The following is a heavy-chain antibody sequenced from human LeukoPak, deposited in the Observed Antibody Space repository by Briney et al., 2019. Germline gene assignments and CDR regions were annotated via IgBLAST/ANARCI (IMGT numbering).Heavy chain of an antibody. CDR1: GGSISSGDYY. CDR2: IYYSGST. V-gene: IGHV4-30-4*02. J-gene: IGHJ4*02. Sequence: SETLSLTCTVSGGSISSGDYYWSWIRQPPGKGLEWIGYIYYSGSTYYNPSLKSRVTISVDTSKNQFSLKLSSVTAADTAVYYCARDLIAVSLYYFDYWGQGTQVTVSS. CDR3: ARDLIAVSLYYFDY. D-gene: IGHD6-19*01.